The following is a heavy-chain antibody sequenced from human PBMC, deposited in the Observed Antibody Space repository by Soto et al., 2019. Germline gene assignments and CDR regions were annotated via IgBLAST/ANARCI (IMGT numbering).Heavy chain of an antibody. CDR2: ISGSGGST. D-gene: IGHD2-2*01. CDR1: GFTFSSYA. CDR3: AKEGCSSTSCYGNYWYFDL. V-gene: IGHV3-23*01. J-gene: IGHJ2*01. Sequence: EVQLLESGGGLVQPGGSLRLSCAASGFTFSSYAMSWVRQAPGKGLEWVSAISGSGGSTYYADSVKGRFTISRDNSKNTLYLQMNSLRAEDTAVYYCAKEGCSSTSCYGNYWYFDLWGRGTLVTVSS.